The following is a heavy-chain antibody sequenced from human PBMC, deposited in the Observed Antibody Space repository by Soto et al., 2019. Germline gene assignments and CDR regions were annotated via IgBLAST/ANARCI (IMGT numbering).Heavy chain of an antibody. CDR3: ARDVGVAIVVVVAATSYGMDV. V-gene: IGHV3-7*03. D-gene: IGHD2-15*01. J-gene: IGHJ6*02. CDR2: IKQDGSEK. Sequence: QPGGSLRLSCAASGFTFSSYWMSWVRQAPGKGLEWVANIKQDGSEKYYVDSVKGRFTISRDNAKNSLYLQMNSLRAEDTAVYYCARDVGVAIVVVVAATSYGMDVWGQGTTVTVSS. CDR1: GFTFSSYW.